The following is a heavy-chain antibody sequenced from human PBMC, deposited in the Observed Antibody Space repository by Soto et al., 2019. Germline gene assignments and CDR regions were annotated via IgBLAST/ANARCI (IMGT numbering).Heavy chain of an antibody. Sequence: GECLRHACPASGDSFSSYAMIEVYQAPGKGLEWVSAISGSSGSTYYADSVKGRFTISRENSKNTLYLQMNSLRAEDTAVYYCAKDLDIVVVVAALYFDYWGQGTLVTVSS. CDR1: GDSFSSYA. V-gene: IGHV3-23*01. CDR3: AKDLDIVVVVAALYFDY. J-gene: IGHJ4*02. D-gene: IGHD2-15*01. CDR2: ISGSSGST.